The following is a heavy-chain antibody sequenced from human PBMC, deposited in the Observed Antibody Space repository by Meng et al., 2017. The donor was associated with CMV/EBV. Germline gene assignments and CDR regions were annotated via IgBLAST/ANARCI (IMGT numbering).Heavy chain of an antibody. CDR3: ARRLDVIGTLPDY. CDR1: GGSFSGYN. Sequence: GSLRLSCAVYGGSFSGYNWIWIRQPPGKGLEWIGEINHSGSSTYNPSLKSRVTISVDTSKNQFSLKLTSVTVADTAVYYCARRLDVIGTLPDYWGQGTLVTVSS. J-gene: IGHJ4*02. CDR2: INHSGSS. D-gene: IGHD1-20*01. V-gene: IGHV4-34*01.